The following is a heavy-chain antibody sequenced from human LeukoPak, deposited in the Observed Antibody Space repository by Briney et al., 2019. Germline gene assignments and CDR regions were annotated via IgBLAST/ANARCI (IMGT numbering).Heavy chain of an antibody. D-gene: IGHD6-13*01. CDR3: ARTPNPLIAAAGTLLFSWWFDP. V-gene: IGHV4-30-4*08. J-gene: IGHJ5*02. CDR2: IYYSGNT. Sequence: PSQTLSLTCTVSGGSISSGDYYWSWIRQPPGKGLEWIGYIYYSGNTFHYNPSLKSRVNISVDTSKNQFSLRLSSVTAVDTAVYYCARTPNPLIAAAGTLLFSWWFDPWGQGTLVTVSS. CDR1: GGSISSGDYY.